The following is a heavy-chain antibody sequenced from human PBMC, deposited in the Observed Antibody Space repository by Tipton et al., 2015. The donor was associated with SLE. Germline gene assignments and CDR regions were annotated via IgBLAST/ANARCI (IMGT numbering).Heavy chain of an antibody. D-gene: IGHD2-21*02. V-gene: IGHV7-4-1*02. J-gene: IGHJ4*02. Sequence: QSGPEVKKPGASVKVSCKASGYTFTTYPMNWVRQAPGQGLEWMGWINTNTGNPTYAQGFTGRFVFSLDTSVSTAFLQISSLKTEDTAVYYCARLGEGDSTKGDYWGQGTLVTVSS. CDR3: ARLGEGDSTKGDY. CDR1: GYTFTTYP. CDR2: INTNTGNP.